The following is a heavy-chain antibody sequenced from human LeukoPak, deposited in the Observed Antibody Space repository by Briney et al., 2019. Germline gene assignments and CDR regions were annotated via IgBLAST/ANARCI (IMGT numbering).Heavy chain of an antibody. D-gene: IGHD3-10*01. V-gene: IGHV4-39*07. CDR2: IYYSGST. J-gene: IGHJ6*03. Sequence: SETLSLTCTASGGSISSSSYYWGWIRQPPGKGLEWIGSIYYSGSTYYNPSLKSRVTISVDTSKNQFSLKLSSVTAADTAVYYCAREFYYGSGSPPGRYYYMDVWGKGTTVTISS. CDR1: GGSISSSSYY. CDR3: AREFYYGSGSPPGRYYYMDV.